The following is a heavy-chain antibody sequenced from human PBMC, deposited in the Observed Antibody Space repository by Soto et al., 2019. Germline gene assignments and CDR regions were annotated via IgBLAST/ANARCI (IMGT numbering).Heavy chain of an antibody. CDR1: GGSFSGYY. CDR3: ARGILTVTEPKRGFDP. V-gene: IGHV4-34*01. D-gene: IGHD4-17*01. CDR2: INHSGST. J-gene: IGHJ5*02. Sequence: SETLSLTCAVYGGSFSGYYWSWVRQPPGKGLEWIGEINHSGSTNYNPSLKSRVTISVDTSKNQFSLKLSSVTAADTAVYYCARGILTVTEPKRGFDPWGQGTLVTVSS.